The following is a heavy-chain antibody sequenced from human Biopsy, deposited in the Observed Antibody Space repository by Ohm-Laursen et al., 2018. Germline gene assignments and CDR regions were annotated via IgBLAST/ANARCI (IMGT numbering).Heavy chain of an antibody. CDR3: ARTFGESFYGLSCDP. V-gene: IGHV1-69*04. D-gene: IGHD2/OR15-2a*01. J-gene: IGHJ5*01. CDR2: ISPISDTA. CDR1: GATFSSIG. Sequence: SSVKVSCKASGATFSSIGIAWVRQVPGQGLEWMGRISPISDTAHYAQKFQGRVTISADKSTGTAFMELSSLRSEDTAVYYCARTFGESFYGLSCDPWGQGSLVTVSS.